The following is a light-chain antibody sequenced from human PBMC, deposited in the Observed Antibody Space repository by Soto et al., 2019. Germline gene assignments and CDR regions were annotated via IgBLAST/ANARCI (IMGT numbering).Light chain of an antibody. CDR2: DAS. J-gene: IGKJ4*01. CDR3: QQRSNWPLT. CDR1: QSVSSY. Sequence: EIVLTQSPATLSLSPGERATLSCRASQSVSSYLAWYQQKPGQAPRLLIYDASNRATGIPARFSGSGSGTDVTLTISSQEPEDFAVYYCQQRSNWPLTLGGGTKVEIK. V-gene: IGKV3-11*01.